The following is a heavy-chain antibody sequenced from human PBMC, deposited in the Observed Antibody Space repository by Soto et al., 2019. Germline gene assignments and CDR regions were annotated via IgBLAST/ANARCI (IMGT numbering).Heavy chain of an antibody. CDR2: IIPMFGKA. D-gene: IGHD5-18*01. CDR3: ASGIQLWLRRINNGYSG. J-gene: IGHJ4*02. CDR1: GGTFSTYA. Sequence: QVQLVQSGAEVKKPESSVKVSCKAPGGTFSTYAISWVRQAPGQGLEWMGGIIPMFGKANYAQRFQDRVTITADESTNTVYLELSSLRSEATAVYFCASGIQLWLRRINNGYSGWGQGTLVTVSS. V-gene: IGHV1-69*12.